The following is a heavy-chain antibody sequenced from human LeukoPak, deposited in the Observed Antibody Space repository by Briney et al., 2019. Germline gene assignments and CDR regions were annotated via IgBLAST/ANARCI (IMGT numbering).Heavy chain of an antibody. CDR2: INSDGSST. CDR1: GFTFSSYA. CDR3: ARDRSRSPGDY. J-gene: IGHJ4*02. D-gene: IGHD3-10*01. V-gene: IGHV3-74*01. Sequence: GGSLRLSCAASGFTFSSYAMSWVRQAPGKGLVWVSRINSDGSSTSYADSVKGRFTISRDNAKNTLYLQMNSLRAEDTAVYYCARDRSRSPGDYWGQGTLVTVSS.